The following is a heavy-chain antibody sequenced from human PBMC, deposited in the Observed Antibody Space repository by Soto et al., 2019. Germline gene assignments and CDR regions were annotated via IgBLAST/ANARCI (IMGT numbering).Heavy chain of an antibody. Sequence: QVQLQESGPGLVKPSETLSLTCAVSGDSISSYYCMWIRQPPGKGLESIGYLYYGRSANYKPSLKGRVILSVATSTNQCSLTLSSMTAADTAVYYCALRSMAVVPEYWGQGALVTVSS. D-gene: IGHD3-22*01. CDR2: LYYGRSA. CDR3: ALRSMAVVPEY. V-gene: IGHV4-59*01. CDR1: GDSISSYY. J-gene: IGHJ4*02.